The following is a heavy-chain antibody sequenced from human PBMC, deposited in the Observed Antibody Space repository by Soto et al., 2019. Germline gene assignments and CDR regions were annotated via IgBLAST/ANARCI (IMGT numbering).Heavy chain of an antibody. CDR3: ARDRGVSAGPYYYCCMVV. D-gene: IGHD2-2*01. CDR1: GGSISSSNW. J-gene: IGHJ6*02. V-gene: IGHV4-4*02. CDR2: IYHSGST. Sequence: QVQLQESGPGLVKPSGTLSLTCAVSGGSISSSNWWSWVRQPPGKGLEWIGEIYHSGSTNYNPSLKSRVPISVGKSKNQISLKLGSVTAAHTAVYYCARDRGVSAGPYYYCCMVVWRQGTTVTVSS.